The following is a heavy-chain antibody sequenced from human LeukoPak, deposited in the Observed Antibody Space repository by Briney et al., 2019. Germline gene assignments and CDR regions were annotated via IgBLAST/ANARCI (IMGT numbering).Heavy chain of an antibody. D-gene: IGHD5-24*01. V-gene: IGHV3-23*01. CDR3: AKGSHRATFPGTYYFDY. CDR1: GFTFSSYA. J-gene: IGHJ4*02. CDR2: ISGSGGST. Sequence: GGSLRLSCAASGFTFSSYAMSWVRQAPGKGLEWVSAISGSGGSTYYADSVKGRFTISRDNSKNTLYLQMNSLRAEDTAVYYCAKGSHRATFPGTYYFDYWGQGTLVTVSS.